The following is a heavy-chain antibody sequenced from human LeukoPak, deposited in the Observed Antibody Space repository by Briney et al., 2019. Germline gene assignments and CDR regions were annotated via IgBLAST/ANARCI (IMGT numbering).Heavy chain of an antibody. D-gene: IGHD3-10*01. V-gene: IGHV3-53*01. CDR2: IYSGGST. CDR1: GFTFTDYY. CDR3: ARAPSLVTMVRGVPIPIFDY. Sequence: GGSLRLSCAASGFTFTDYYMSWIRQAPGKGLEWVSVIYSGGSTYYADSVKGRFTISRDNSKNTLYLQMNSLRAEDTAVYYCARAPSLVTMVRGVPIPIFDYWGQGTLVTVSS. J-gene: IGHJ4*02.